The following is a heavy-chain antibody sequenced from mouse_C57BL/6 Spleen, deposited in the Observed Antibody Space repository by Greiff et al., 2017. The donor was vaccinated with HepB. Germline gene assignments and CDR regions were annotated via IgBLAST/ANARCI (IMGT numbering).Heavy chain of an antibody. V-gene: IGHV1-82*01. CDR3: ARYDGYYRYCDV. J-gene: IGHJ1*03. CDR1: GYAFSSSW. D-gene: IGHD2-3*01. CDR2: IYPGDGDT. Sequence: VQLQQSGPELVKPGASVKISCKASGYAFSSSWMNWVKQRPGKGLEWIGRIYPGDGDTNYNGKFKGKATLTADKSSSTAYMQLSSLTSEDSAVYFCARYDGYYRYCDVWGTGTTVTVSS.